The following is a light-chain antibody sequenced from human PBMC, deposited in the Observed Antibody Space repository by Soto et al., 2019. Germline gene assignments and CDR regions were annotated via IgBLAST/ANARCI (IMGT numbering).Light chain of an antibody. V-gene: IGKV1-5*03. Sequence: DIPMTQPPSTLSASVGDRVTITCRASQNIDIWLAWYQQKPGKAPKVLIYQASTLESGVPSRFSGSGSGTEFTLTISSLQPDDFASYHCQQHKSYPRTFGQGTEVEI. CDR2: QAS. J-gene: IGKJ1*01. CDR3: QQHKSYPRT. CDR1: QNIDIW.